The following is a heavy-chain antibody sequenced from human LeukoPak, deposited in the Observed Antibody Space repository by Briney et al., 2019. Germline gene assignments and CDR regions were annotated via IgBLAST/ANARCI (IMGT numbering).Heavy chain of an antibody. D-gene: IGHD3-22*01. CDR1: GGTFSTYA. Sequence: ASVKVSCKASGGTFSTYAITWVRQAPGQGLEWMGGIIPIFGTANYAQKFQGRVTITTDESTSTAYMELSSLRSEDTAVYYCARVHLSPVVEGYYYYMDVWGKGTTVTVSS. J-gene: IGHJ6*03. CDR2: IIPIFGTA. V-gene: IGHV1-69*05. CDR3: ARVHLSPVVEGYYYYMDV.